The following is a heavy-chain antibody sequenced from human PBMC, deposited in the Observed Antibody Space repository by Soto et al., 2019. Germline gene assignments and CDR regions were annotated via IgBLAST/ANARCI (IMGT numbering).Heavy chain of an antibody. D-gene: IGHD3-22*01. CDR1: GYTFTSYY. J-gene: IGHJ4*02. CDR2: INPSGGST. Sequence: ASVKVSCKASGYTFTSYYMHWVRQAPGQGLEWMGIINPSGGSTSYAQKFQGRVTMTRDTSTSTVYMELSSLRSEDTAVYYCAREPPDSSGYYPYDYYFDYWGQGTLVTVSS. CDR3: AREPPDSSGYYPYDYYFDY. V-gene: IGHV1-46*03.